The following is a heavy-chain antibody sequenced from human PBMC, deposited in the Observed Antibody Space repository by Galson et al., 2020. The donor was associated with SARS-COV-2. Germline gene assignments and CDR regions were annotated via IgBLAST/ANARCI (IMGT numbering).Heavy chain of an antibody. CDR2: INPNSGGT. J-gene: IGHJ3*02. V-gene: IGHV1-2*02. Sequence: ASVKVSCKASGYTFTGYYMHWVRQAPGQGLEWMGWINPNSGGTNYAQKFQGRVTMTRDTSISTAYMELSRLRSDDTAVYYCARDFIAARIDAFDIWGQGTMSPSLQ. CDR3: ARDFIAARIDAFDI. CDR1: GYTFTGYY. D-gene: IGHD6-6*01.